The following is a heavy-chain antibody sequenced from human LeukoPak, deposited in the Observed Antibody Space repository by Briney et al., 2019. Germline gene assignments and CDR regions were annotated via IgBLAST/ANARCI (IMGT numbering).Heavy chain of an antibody. J-gene: IGHJ4*02. CDR1: GFTFSSYG. V-gene: IGHV3-30*18. D-gene: IGHD5-24*01. Sequence: GGSLRLSCAASGFTFSSYGMHWVRQAPGKGLEWVAVISYDGSNKHYADSVKGRFTISRDNSKNTLYLQMNSLRAEDTAVYYCAKGPTVTPFDYWGQGTLVTVSS. CDR2: ISYDGSNK. CDR3: AKGPTVTPFDY.